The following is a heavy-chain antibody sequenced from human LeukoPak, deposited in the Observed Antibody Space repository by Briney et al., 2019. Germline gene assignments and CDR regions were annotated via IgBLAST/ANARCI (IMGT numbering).Heavy chain of an antibody. CDR3: AKDQALAYDSYSYQLYFQH. J-gene: IGHJ1*01. CDR1: GFTFSSYS. Sequence: GGSLRLSCAASGFTFSSYSMNWVRQAPGKGLEWVSSISSSSSYIYYADSVKGRFTISRDNAKNSLYLQMNSLRAEDTAVYSCAKDQALAYDSYSYQLYFQHWGQGTLVTVSS. D-gene: IGHD3-22*01. CDR2: ISSSSSYI. V-gene: IGHV3-21*01.